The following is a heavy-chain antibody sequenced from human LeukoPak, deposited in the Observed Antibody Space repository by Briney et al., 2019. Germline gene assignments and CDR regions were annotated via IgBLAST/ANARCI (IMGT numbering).Heavy chain of an antibody. J-gene: IGHJ6*03. CDR1: GYTFTSYG. CDR3: ARDRGIAANSYYMDV. Sequence: ASVKVSCKASGYTFTSYGISWVRQAPGQGLEWMGWISAYNGNTNYAQKLEGRVTMTTDTSTSTAYMELRSLRSDGTAVYYCARDRGIAANSYYMDVWGKGTTVTVSS. V-gene: IGHV1-18*01. CDR2: ISAYNGNT. D-gene: IGHD6-13*01.